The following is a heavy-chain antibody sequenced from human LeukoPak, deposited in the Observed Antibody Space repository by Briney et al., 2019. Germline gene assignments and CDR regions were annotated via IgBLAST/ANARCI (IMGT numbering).Heavy chain of an antibody. D-gene: IGHD3-16*02. CDR2: VYYSGST. CDR3: ASYRRPPYAFDI. J-gene: IGHJ3*02. CDR1: GGSISSSY. V-gene: IGHV4-59*01. Sequence: PSETLSLTCTVSGGSISSSYWTWIRQPPGKGLEWIGYVYYSGSTNYNPSLKGRVTMSVDTSKNQFFLNPNTVTDADTAVYYCASYRRPPYAFDIWGQGTMVTVSS.